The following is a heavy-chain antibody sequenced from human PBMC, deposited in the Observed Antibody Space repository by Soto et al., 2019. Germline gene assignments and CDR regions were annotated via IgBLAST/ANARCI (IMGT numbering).Heavy chain of an antibody. V-gene: IGHV1-18*01. Sequence: ASVKVSCKPSSYSFSSSGVTWVRQAPGHGLEWVGWINPDNRNTHYAPMVHGRVTMTTDTSAFTAYMELRSLTSDDTAVYYCARGGHASTPLDSWGQGTLVTVSS. CDR1: SYSFSSSG. CDR2: INPDNRNT. J-gene: IGHJ4*02. D-gene: IGHD2-15*01. CDR3: ARGGHASTPLDS.